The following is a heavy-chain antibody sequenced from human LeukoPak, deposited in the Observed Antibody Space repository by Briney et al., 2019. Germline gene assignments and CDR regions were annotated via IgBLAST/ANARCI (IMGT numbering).Heavy chain of an antibody. J-gene: IGHJ4*02. CDR3: ARVGGRYSPLGY. Sequence: GGSLGLSCAASGFTFGSFGMSWVRQAPGKGLEWVSAITGTSGGTYYADSVKGRFTISRDNAKNSLYLQMISLRAEDTAVYYCARVGGRYSPLGYWGQGTLVTVSS. CDR1: GFTFGSFG. CDR2: ITGTSGGT. V-gene: IGHV3-23*01. D-gene: IGHD3-16*02.